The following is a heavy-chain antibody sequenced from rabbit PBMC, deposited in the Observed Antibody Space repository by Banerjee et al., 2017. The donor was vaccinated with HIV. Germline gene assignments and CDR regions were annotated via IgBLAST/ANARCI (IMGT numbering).Heavy chain of an antibody. D-gene: IGHD2-1*01. CDR3: ARDNRYDDYPFNL. Sequence: QSLEESGGDLVKPGASLTLTCTASGFSFSSSYYMCWVRQAPGKGLEWIACIYAGSSGSTYYASWAKGRFTISKTSSTTVTLQMTSLTAADTATYFCARDNRYDDYPFNLWGPGTLVTVS. CDR1: GFSFSSSYY. V-gene: IGHV1S40*01. CDR2: IYAGSSGST. J-gene: IGHJ4*01.